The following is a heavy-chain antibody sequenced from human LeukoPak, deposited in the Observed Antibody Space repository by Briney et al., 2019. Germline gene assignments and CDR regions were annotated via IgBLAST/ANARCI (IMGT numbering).Heavy chain of an antibody. D-gene: IGHD6-19*01. J-gene: IGHJ4*02. Sequence: ASVKVSCKASGGTFSSYAISWVRQAPGQGLEWMGGIVPIFGTANYAQKFQGRVTITADESTSTAYMELSSLRSEDTAVYYCARDTTGYSSGWYYFDYWGQGTLVTVSS. V-gene: IGHV1-69*13. CDR3: ARDTTGYSSGWYYFDY. CDR1: GGTFSSYA. CDR2: IVPIFGTA.